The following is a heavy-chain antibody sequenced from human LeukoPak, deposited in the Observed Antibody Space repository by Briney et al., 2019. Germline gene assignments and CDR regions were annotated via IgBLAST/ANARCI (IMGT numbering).Heavy chain of an antibody. CDR2: IWYDGSRD. J-gene: IGHJ4*02. D-gene: IGHD6-19*01. Sequence: PGTSLRLSCAASGFTFRNYGMNWVRQAPGKGLGWVALIWYDGSRDYYVDFVKGRFTVSRDNSKNTLYLQMKNLRAEDTAVYYCATVRGSDWYMDYWGQGTLVTVSS. V-gene: IGHV3-33*01. CDR1: GFTFRNYG. CDR3: ATVRGSDWYMDY.